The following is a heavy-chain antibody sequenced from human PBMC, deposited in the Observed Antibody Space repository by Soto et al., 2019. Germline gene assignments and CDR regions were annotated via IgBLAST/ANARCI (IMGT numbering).Heavy chain of an antibody. CDR3: ARRKGDYYDSSGYHYYFDY. V-gene: IGHV1-2*02. J-gene: IGHJ4*02. Sequence: ASVKVSCKASGYTFTDYYVHWVRQAPGQGLEWMGWINPNSGGTKSAKKFQARVTMTRDTYISTAYVELSRLRSDDTAVYYCARRKGDYYDSSGYHYYFDYWGQGTMVTVSS. D-gene: IGHD3-22*01. CDR2: INPNSGGT. CDR1: GYTFTDYY.